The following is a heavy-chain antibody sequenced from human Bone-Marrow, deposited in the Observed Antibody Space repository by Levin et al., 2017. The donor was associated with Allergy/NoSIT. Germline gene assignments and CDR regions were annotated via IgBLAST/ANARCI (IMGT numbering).Heavy chain of an antibody. CDR2: IYYNCKS. D-gene: IGHD4-23*01. CDR3: ARAIPSGGNSYYYYYMDV. Sequence: SQTLSLTCTVSGGSISSYYWTWIRQAPEKRLEWIGYIYYNCKSNYNPSLKTRVSISIDTSKNLFSLSLSSVTAADSAIYYCARAIPSGGNSYYYYYMDVWGKGITVTVSS. CDR1: GGSISSYY. J-gene: IGHJ6*03. V-gene: IGHV4-59*01.